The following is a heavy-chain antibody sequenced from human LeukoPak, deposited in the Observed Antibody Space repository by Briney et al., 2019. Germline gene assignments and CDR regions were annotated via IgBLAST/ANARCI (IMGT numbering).Heavy chain of an antibody. D-gene: IGHD2-15*01. CDR2: INWDGSST. Sequence: PGGSLRLSCAASGFSFEYFTMHWVRQSPGKGLEWVSLINWDGSSTYYADSVRGRFTISRDNSKNFLYLQMDSLRSEDTALYYCANDGGYCSGGTCYYMDVWGKGTTVTVSS. CDR1: GFSFEYFT. CDR3: ANDGGYCSGGTCYYMDV. J-gene: IGHJ6*03. V-gene: IGHV3-43*01.